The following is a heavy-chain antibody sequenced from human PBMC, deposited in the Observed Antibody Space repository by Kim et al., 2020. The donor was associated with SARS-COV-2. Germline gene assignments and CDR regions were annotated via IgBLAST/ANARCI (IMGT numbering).Heavy chain of an antibody. J-gene: IGHJ4*02. Sequence: YADSVKGRFTISRHHSKNTLYLQMNSLRAEDTAVYYCARVIAAAGDFDYWGQGTLVTVSS. V-gene: IGHV3-53*04. D-gene: IGHD6-13*01. CDR3: ARVIAAAGDFDY.